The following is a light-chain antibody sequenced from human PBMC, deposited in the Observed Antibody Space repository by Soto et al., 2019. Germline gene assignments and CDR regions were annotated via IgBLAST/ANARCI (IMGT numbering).Light chain of an antibody. J-gene: IGKJ1*01. CDR2: AAS. CDR1: QSISNY. Sequence: DIQMTQSPSSLSASVGDRVTITCRASQSISNYLNWYQQKPGKARKILIFAASSLQFGVPSRFSGSGSGTDFTLTISSLQPEDFATYYCQQSYSTPQTFGQGTRVEIK. V-gene: IGKV1-39*01. CDR3: QQSYSTPQT.